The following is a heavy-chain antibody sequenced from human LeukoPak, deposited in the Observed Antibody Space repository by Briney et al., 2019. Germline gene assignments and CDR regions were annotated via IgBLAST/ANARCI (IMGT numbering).Heavy chain of an antibody. CDR2: ISSSSSYI. Sequence: GGSLRLSCAASGFTFNSYSMNWVRQAPGKGREWVSSISSSSSYIYYADSVKGRFTISRDNAKNSLYLQMNSLRAEDTAVYYCARVSYYDSSGYYLSYMDVWGKGTTVTVSS. CDR3: ARVSYYDSSGYYLSYMDV. V-gene: IGHV3-21*01. CDR1: GFTFNSYS. J-gene: IGHJ6*03. D-gene: IGHD3-22*01.